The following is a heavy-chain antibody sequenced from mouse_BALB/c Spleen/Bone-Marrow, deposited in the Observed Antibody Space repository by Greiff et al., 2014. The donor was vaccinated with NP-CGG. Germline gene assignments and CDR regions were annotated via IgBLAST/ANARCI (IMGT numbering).Heavy chain of an antibody. J-gene: IGHJ3*01. V-gene: IGHV1S81*02. CDR3: TRRGDYDKRVVFAY. CDR2: INPSNGGT. D-gene: IGHD2-4*01. CDR1: GYTFTSYY. Sequence: VQLQQSGAELVKPGASVKLSCKASGYTFTSYYMYWVKQRPGQGLEWIGGINPSNGGTNFNEKFKSKATLTVDKSSSTAYMQPSSLTSEDSAVYYCTRRGDYDKRVVFAYWGQGTLVTVSA.